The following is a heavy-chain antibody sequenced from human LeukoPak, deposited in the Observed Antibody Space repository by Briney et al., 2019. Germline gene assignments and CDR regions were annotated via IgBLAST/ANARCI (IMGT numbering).Heavy chain of an antibody. CDR3: ARDNGYYDFWSGYRGNWFDP. V-gene: IGHV3-7*01. CDR1: GLAFSSYW. Sequence: PGGSLRLSCAASGLAFSSYWMSWVRQAPGKGLEWVANIKQDGSEKYYVDSVKGRFTISRDNAKNSLYLQMNSLRAEDTAVYYCARDNGYYDFWSGYRGNWFDPWGQGTLVTVSS. J-gene: IGHJ5*02. D-gene: IGHD3-3*01. CDR2: IKQDGSEK.